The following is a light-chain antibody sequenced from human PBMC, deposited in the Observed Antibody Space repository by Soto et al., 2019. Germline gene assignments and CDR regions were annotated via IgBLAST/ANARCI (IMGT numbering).Light chain of an antibody. J-gene: IGLJ2*01. CDR2: EVS. Sequence: QSVLTQPASVSGSPGQSITISCTGTSSDVGGYNYVSWYQQHPGKAPKLMIYEVSNRPSGVSNRFSGSKSGNTASLTISGLQAEDEADYYCSSYTSSSNVLFGGRTKLTVL. CDR1: SSDVGGYNY. CDR3: SSYTSSSNVL. V-gene: IGLV2-14*01.